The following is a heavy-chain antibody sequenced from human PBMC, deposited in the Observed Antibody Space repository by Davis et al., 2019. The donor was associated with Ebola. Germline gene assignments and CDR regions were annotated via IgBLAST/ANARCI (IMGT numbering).Heavy chain of an antibody. CDR3: AREYSDSNYFDY. V-gene: IGHV1-46*01. CDR1: GDTLSTYF. J-gene: IGHJ4*02. CDR2: IKFSGGDT. Sequence: ASVKVSCKASGDTLSTYFVHWVRQAPGQGLEWMGTIKFSGGDTHYAQKFQGRVTVTRDTSTSTVYMELSSLRSEDTAVYYCAREYSDSNYFDYWSQGTLVTVSS. D-gene: IGHD6-13*01.